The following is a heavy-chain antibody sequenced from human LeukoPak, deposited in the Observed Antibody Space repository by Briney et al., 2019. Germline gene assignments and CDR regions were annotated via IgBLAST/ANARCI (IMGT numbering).Heavy chain of an antibody. CDR1: GYTFTSYG. J-gene: IGHJ4*02. V-gene: IGHV1-18*01. D-gene: IGHD6-13*01. Sequence: ASVKVFCKASGYTFTSYGISWVRQAPGQGLEWMGWISAYNGNTNYAQKLQGRVTMTTDTSTSTAYMELRSLRSDDTAVYYCARRQQLVPFSDYWGQGTLVTVSS. CDR3: ARRQQLVPFSDY. CDR2: ISAYNGNT.